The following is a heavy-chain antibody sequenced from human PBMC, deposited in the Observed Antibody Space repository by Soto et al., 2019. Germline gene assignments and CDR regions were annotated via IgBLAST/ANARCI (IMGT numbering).Heavy chain of an antibody. V-gene: IGHV4-4*02. CDR1: GGSISISNW. J-gene: IGHJ6*03. D-gene: IGHD1-26*01. Sequence: PSETLSPTCAVSGGSISISNWWSWVRQTPGKGLEWIGQIHHSGSTNYSPSLTSRVTISVDKSKNQFSLKMNSVTAADTAVYYCARGGYYFYMDVWGKGTTVTVSS. CDR2: IHHSGST. CDR3: ARGGYYFYMDV.